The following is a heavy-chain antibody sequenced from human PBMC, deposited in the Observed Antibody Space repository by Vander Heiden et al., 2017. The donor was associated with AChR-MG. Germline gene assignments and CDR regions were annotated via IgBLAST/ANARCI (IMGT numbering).Heavy chain of an antibody. D-gene: IGHD2-2*01. J-gene: IGHJ6*02. CDR2: ISWDGGST. Sequence: EVQLVESGGVVVQPGGSLRLSCAASGFTSDDYTMHWVRQAPGKGLEWVSLISWDGGSTYYADSVKGRFTISRDNSKNSLYLQMNSLRTEDTALYYCAKDMRRVVVPAAPYYYYGMDVWGQGTTVTVSS. CDR3: AKDMRRVVVPAAPYYYYGMDV. V-gene: IGHV3-43*01. CDR1: GFTSDDYT.